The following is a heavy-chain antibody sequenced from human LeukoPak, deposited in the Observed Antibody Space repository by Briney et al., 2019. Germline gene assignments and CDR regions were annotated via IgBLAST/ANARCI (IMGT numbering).Heavy chain of an antibody. J-gene: IGHJ4*02. V-gene: IGHV3-23*01. CDR1: GFTFSSYA. Sequence: GGSLRLSCAASGFTFSSYAMSWVRQAPGKGLEWVSAISGSGGSTYYADSVKGRFTISRDNSKNTLYLQMNSLRAEDTAVHYCAKAQLERREDFYFDYWGQGTLVTVSS. CDR2: ISGSGGST. D-gene: IGHD1-1*01. CDR3: AKAQLERREDFYFDY.